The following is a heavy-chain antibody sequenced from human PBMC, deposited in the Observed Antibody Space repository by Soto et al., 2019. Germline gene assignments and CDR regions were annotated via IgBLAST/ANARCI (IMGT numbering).Heavy chain of an antibody. CDR3: AGGQYSFDY. J-gene: IGHJ4*02. CDR2: ISYDGSNK. Sequence: QVQLVESGGGVVQPGRSLRLSCAASEFPFSNYGMHWVRQAPGKGLEWVAHISYDGSNKHYADSVKGRFTISRDNSKNMLFLQMSSLRTEDTAGYYWAGGQYSFDYCGQGTRVSVSS. CDR1: EFPFSNYG. V-gene: IGHV3-30*03. D-gene: IGHD2-15*01.